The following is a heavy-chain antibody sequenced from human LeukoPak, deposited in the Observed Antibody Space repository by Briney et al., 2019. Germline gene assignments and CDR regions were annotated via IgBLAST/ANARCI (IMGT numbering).Heavy chain of an antibody. CDR3: ARWGRDFWSGYSYYYGMDV. CDR2: INHSGST. CDR1: GXXFSGXY. Sequence: SEXXSXXCAXYGXXFSGXYXXWIRQPPGKGLEWXGEINHSGSTNYNPSLKSRVTISVDTSKNQFSLKLSSVTAADTAVYYCARWGRDFWSGYSYYYGMDVWGQGTTVTVSS. D-gene: IGHD3-3*01. V-gene: IGHV4-34*01. J-gene: IGHJ6*02.